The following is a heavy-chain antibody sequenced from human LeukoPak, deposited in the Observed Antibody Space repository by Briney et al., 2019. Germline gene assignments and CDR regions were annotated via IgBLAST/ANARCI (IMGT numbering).Heavy chain of an antibody. CDR2: INPSGGSA. CDR1: GYTFTSYY. D-gene: IGHD2-2*01. CDR3: ARNEVPAANRGPAEYFQH. V-gene: IGHV1-46*01. J-gene: IGHJ1*01. Sequence: ASVKVSCKASGYTFTSYYMHWVRQAPGPGLEWMGIINPSGGSASYAQKFQGRVTMTRDMSTSTVYMELSSLRSEDTAVYYCARNEVPAANRGPAEYFQHWGQGTLVTVSS.